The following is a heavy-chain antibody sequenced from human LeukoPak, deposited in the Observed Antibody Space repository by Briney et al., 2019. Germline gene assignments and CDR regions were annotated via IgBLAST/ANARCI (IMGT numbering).Heavy chain of an antibody. CDR1: GGSVSSGGYY. CDR3: ARASTSMVPKYFDY. Sequence: SETLSLTCSVSGGSVSSGGYYWSWIRQHPGKGLEWIGYIHVFGKAYYNPSLTSRVSISVDTSKNQFSLTVNSVTVADTARYYCARASTSMVPKYFDYRGQGTLVTVSS. J-gene: IGHJ4*02. CDR2: IHVFGKA. V-gene: IGHV4-31*03. D-gene: IGHD5-18*01.